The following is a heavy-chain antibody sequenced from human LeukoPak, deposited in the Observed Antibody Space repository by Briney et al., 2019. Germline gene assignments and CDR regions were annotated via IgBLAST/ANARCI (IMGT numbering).Heavy chain of an antibody. D-gene: IGHD3-22*01. Sequence: TETLSLTCAVYGGSFSDYYCSWIRQPPGKGLEGVGETNHGGRTNNSPSLKSRVNLSADTPKKQCSLKLSSVTAADTAVYYCAYSSAFQQHCGQGTLVTVSS. CDR3: AYSSAFQQH. V-gene: IGHV4-34*01. CDR2: TNHGGRT. CDR1: GGSFSDYY. J-gene: IGHJ1*01.